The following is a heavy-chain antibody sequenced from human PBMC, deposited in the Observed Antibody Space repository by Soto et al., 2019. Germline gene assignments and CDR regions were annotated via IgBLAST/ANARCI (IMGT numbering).Heavy chain of an antibody. V-gene: IGHV3-23*01. CDR1: GFTFSSYA. D-gene: IGHD3-22*01. CDR2: ISGSGGST. CDR3: AKDRGYYDSSGYYSPY. J-gene: IGHJ4*02. Sequence: SLRLSCAASGFTFSSYAMSWVRQAPGKGLEWVSAISGSGGSTYYADSVKGRFTISRDNSKNTLYLQMNSLRAEDTAVYYCAKDRGYYDSSGYYSPYWGQGTXV.